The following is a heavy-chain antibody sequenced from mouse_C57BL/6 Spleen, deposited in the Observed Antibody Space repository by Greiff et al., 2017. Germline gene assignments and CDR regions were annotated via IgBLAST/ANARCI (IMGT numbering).Heavy chain of an antibody. CDR1: GYTFTDYY. V-gene: IGHV1-76*01. CDR3: ARLGTTVGYFDV. CDR2: IYPGSGNT. Sequence: QVQLKASGAELVRPGASVKLSCKASGYTFTDYYINWVKQRPGQGLEWIARIYPGSGNTYYNEKFKGKATLTAEKSSSTAYMQLSSLTSEDSAVYFCARLGTTVGYFDVWGTGTTVTVSS. D-gene: IGHD1-1*01. J-gene: IGHJ1*03.